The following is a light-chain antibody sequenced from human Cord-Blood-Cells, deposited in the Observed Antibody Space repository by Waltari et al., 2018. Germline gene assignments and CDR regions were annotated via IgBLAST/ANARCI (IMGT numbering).Light chain of an antibody. V-gene: IGLV2-14*01. CDR2: EVS. J-gene: IGLJ2*01. CDR1: SSDVGGYNY. CDR3: SSYTSSSTLVV. Sequence: QSALTQPASVSGSPGQSITISCTGTSSDVGGYNYVSGYQQHPGKAPKLMIYEVSNRLSGVSNRFSGSKSGNTASLTISGLQAEDEADYYCSSYTSSSTLVVFGGGTKLTVL.